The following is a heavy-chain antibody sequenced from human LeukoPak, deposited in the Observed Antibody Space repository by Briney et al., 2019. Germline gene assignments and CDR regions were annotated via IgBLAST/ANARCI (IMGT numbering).Heavy chain of an antibody. CDR3: AKDRLKWEFGELLY. D-gene: IGHD3-10*01. V-gene: IGHV3-30*02. CDR1: RFTFSSYW. J-gene: IGHJ4*02. CDR2: IRYDGSNK. Sequence: GGSLRLSCAASRFTFSSYWMSWVRQAPGKGLEWVAFIRYDGSNKYYADSVKGRFTISRDNSKNTLYLQMNSLRAEDTAVYYCAKDRLKWEFGELLYWGQGTLVTVSS.